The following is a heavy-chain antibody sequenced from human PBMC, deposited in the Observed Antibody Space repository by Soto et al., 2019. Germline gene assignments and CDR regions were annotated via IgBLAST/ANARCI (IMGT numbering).Heavy chain of an antibody. J-gene: IGHJ4*02. CDR1: GFSFGDYW. Sequence: EVQLVESGGALVQPGGSLRISCAASGFSFGDYWIHWVRQPPGKGLEWVSRINSDASYTNYADSVKGRFTISRDNAKNTLYLQMSSMRDEDTAVYYCARAGSYTFDYWGQGSLVTVSS. D-gene: IGHD3-10*01. CDR2: INSDASYT. V-gene: IGHV3-74*01. CDR3: ARAGSYTFDY.